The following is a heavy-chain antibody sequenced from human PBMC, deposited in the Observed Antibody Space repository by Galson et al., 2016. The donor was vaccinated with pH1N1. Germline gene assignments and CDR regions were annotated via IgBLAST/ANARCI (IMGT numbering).Heavy chain of an antibody. D-gene: IGHD4-17*01. CDR1: GYIFTRDY. J-gene: IGHJ4*02. Sequence: SVKVSCKASGYIFTRDYFHWVRQAPGQGLEWMGVIDPSNGGTTFAQKFQGLVTMTRDTSTSTVYMELTSLRSEDTALYFCARDGYGDYVGGDYWGQGTLVTVSS. CDR3: ARDGYGDYVGGDY. CDR2: IDPSNGGT. V-gene: IGHV1-46*01.